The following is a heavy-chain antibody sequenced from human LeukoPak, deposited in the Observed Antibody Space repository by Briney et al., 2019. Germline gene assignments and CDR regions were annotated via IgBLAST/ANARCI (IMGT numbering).Heavy chain of an antibody. Sequence: PSETLSLTCTVSGGSISSYYWSWIGQPPGKGLEWSAYIYYSGSTNYNPSLKSRVTISVDTSKKQVSLKLSSVTAADTAVYYCARDRRSSSGGLDYWGQGTLVTVSS. CDR1: GGSISSYY. J-gene: IGHJ4*02. D-gene: IGHD6-19*01. V-gene: IGHV4-59*01. CDR2: IYYSGST. CDR3: ARDRRSSSGGLDY.